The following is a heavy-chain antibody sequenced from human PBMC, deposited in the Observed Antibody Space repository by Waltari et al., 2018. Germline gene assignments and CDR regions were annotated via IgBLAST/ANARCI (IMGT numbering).Heavy chain of an antibody. V-gene: IGHV3-30*02. CDR2: IRYDGSNK. Sequence: QVQLVESGGGVVQPGGSLRLSCAASGFTFSSYGMHWVRQAPGKGLEWVAVIRYDGSNKYYADSVKGRFTISRDNSKNTLYLQMNSLRAEDTAVYYCAREYCSGGSCYLVGYYYYYMDVWGKGTTVTVSS. CDR1: GFTFSSYG. D-gene: IGHD2-15*01. CDR3: AREYCSGGSCYLVGYYYYYMDV. J-gene: IGHJ6*03.